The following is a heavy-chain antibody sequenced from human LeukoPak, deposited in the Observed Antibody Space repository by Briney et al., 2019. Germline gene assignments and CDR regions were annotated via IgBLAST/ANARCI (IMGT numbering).Heavy chain of an antibody. V-gene: IGHV3-11*01. Sequence: GGSLRLSCAASGFTFSDYYMSWIRQAPGKGLEWVSYISSSGSTIYYADSVKGRFTISRDNSKNTLYLQMNSLRAEDTAVYYCAKAYTYYYYGMDVWGQGTTVTVSS. CDR2: ISSSGSTI. J-gene: IGHJ6*02. CDR3: AKAYTYYYYGMDV. CDR1: GFTFSDYY.